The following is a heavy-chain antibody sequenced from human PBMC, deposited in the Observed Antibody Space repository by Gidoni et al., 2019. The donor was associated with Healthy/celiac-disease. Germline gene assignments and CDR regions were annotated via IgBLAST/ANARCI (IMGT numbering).Heavy chain of an antibody. D-gene: IGHD3-10*01. CDR3: AKGLMVRGVKDWFDP. CDR1: GFTFDDYT. V-gene: IGHV3-43*01. J-gene: IGHJ5*02. Sequence: EVQLVESGGVVVQPGGSLRLSCAASGFTFDDYTMHWVRQAPGKGLEWVSLISWDGGSTYYADSVKGRFTISRDNSKNSLYLQMNSLRTEDTALYYCAKGLMVRGVKDWFDPWGQGTLVTVSS. CDR2: ISWDGGST.